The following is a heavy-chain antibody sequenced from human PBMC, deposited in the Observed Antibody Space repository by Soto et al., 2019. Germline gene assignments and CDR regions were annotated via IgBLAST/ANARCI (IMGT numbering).Heavy chain of an antibody. CDR2: YNPEEGET. Sequence: QVQLVQSGAEVTKPGASVKVSCKVSGYPFTEFSMHWVRQAPGKGLEWLGGYNPEEGETMSAQKFQGRLTMTENISTDTAYMELRSVRSEDTAMYYAGTDITYGPGKEDPWGQGTLVTVSS. V-gene: IGHV1-24*01. D-gene: IGHD3-10*01. J-gene: IGHJ5*02. CDR3: GTDITYGPGKEDP. CDR1: GYPFTEFS.